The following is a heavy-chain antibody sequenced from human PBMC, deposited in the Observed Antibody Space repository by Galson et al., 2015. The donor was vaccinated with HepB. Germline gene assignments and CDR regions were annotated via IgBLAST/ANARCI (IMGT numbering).Heavy chain of an antibody. CDR3: ARSGRGIAVGSYYYYGMDV. CDR2: ISSSSSTI. J-gene: IGHJ6*02. D-gene: IGHD6-19*01. Sequence: SLRLSCAASGFTFSSYSMNWVRQAPGKGLEWVSYISSSSSTIYYADSVKGRFTISRDNAKNSLYLQMNSLRDEDTAVYYCARSGRGIAVGSYYYYGMDVWGQGTTVTVSS. V-gene: IGHV3-48*02. CDR1: GFTFSSYS.